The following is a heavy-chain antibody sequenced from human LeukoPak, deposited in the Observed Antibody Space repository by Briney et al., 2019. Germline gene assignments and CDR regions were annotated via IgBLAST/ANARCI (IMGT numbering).Heavy chain of an antibody. J-gene: IGHJ4*02. D-gene: IGHD3-22*01. CDR3: ARSENYYDSSGESYFDY. CDR1: GGSISSYY. V-gene: IGHV4-4*07. CDR2: IYTSGST. Sequence: SETLSLTCTVCGGSISSYYWSCIRQPAGKALEGIGRIYTSGSTNYNPSLKTRVTMSVATSKIQFSLKLSSVTAADTAVYSCARSENYYDSSGESYFDYWGQGTLVTVSS.